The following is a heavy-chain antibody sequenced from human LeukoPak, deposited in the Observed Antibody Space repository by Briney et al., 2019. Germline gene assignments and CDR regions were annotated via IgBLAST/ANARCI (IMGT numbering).Heavy chain of an antibody. D-gene: IGHD3-22*01. CDR3: ARDYDSSGYPFDY. J-gene: IGHJ4*02. Sequence: GVSLRLSFAASGFTFDDYGMSWVRQAQGKGLEWVSGINRNGGSPGYADSVKGRFTISRDNAKNSLYLQMNSLRAEDTALYYCARDYDSSGYPFDYWGQGTLVTVSS. V-gene: IGHV3-20*03. CDR1: GFTFDDYG. CDR2: INRNGGSP.